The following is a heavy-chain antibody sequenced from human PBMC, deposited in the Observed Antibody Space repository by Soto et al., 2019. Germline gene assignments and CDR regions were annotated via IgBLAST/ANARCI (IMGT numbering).Heavy chain of an antibody. J-gene: IGHJ4*02. CDR2: IYYSGST. V-gene: IGHV4-59*01. CDR1: GGSISSYY. CDR3: ARTVGATPDY. D-gene: IGHD1-26*01. Sequence: PSETLCLTCTVSGGSISSYYWSWIRQPPGKGLEWIGYIYYSGSTNYNPSLKSRVTISVDTSKNQFSLKLSSVTAADTAVYYCARTVGATPDYWGQGTLVTVSS.